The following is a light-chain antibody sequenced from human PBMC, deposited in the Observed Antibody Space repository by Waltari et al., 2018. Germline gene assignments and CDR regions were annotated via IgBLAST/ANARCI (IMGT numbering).Light chain of an antibody. Sequence: DIQLTQSPSFLSASVGDRVTITCRASQDISRYLAWYQQKPGKAPKLLMYTASTLQSGVPSRFSGSGSGTEFTLTISSLQPEDFATYYCQQHKSYPLTFGGGTKVEIK. CDR2: TAS. J-gene: IGKJ4*01. CDR3: QQHKSYPLT. CDR1: QDISRY. V-gene: IGKV1-9*01.